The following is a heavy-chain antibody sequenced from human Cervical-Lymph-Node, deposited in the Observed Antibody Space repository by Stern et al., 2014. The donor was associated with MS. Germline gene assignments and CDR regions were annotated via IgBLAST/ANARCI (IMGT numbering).Heavy chain of an antibody. CDR1: GGSISSYY. V-gene: IGHV4-59*08. J-gene: IGHJ4*02. CDR3: AGSGTYYPDY. D-gene: IGHD3-3*01. Sequence: QLVESGPGLVKPSETLSLTCSVSGGSISSYYWNWIRQPPGKGLGWMANAHYGGTHNYNPSQKSRFTILLDTPRKKIPLKLPSVTAADTAVYYCAGSGTYYPDYWGQGILVTVSS. CDR2: AHYGGTH.